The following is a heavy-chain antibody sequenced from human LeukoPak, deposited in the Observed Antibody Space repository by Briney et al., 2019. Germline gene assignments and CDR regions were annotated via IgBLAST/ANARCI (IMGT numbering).Heavy chain of an antibody. CDR1: GFTFSSYW. CDR3: ARDQYDTWSRRGNFDS. D-gene: IGHD3-3*01. Sequence: GGSLRLSCAASGFTFSSYWMHWVRQAPGKGLVWVSRINSDGSSTSYADSVKGRFTISRDNAKNSLYLQMNSLRAEDTAVFYCARDQYDTWSRRGNFDSWGQGTLVIVSS. CDR2: INSDGSST. V-gene: IGHV3-74*01. J-gene: IGHJ4*02.